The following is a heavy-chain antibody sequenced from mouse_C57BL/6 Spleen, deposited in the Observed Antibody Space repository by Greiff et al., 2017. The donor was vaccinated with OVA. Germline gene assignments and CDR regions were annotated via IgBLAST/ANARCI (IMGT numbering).Heavy chain of an antibody. CDR2: INYDGSST. CDR3: ARDLLYYYYGSSYWYFDV. V-gene: IGHV5-16*01. D-gene: IGHD1-1*01. J-gene: IGHJ1*03. CDR1: GFTFSDYY. Sequence: EVHLVESEGGLVQPGSSMKLSCTASGFTFSDYYMAWVRQVPEKGLEWVANINYDGSSTYYLDSLKSRFIISRDNAKNILYLQMSSLKSEDTATYYCARDLLYYYYGSSYWYFDVWGTGTTVTVSS.